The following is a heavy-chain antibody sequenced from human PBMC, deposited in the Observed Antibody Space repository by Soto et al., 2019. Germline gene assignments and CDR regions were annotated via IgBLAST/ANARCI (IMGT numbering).Heavy chain of an antibody. Sequence: VGSLRLSCAASGFTFSSYGMHWVRQAPGKGLEWVAVISYDGSNKYYADSVKGRFTISRDNSKNTLYLQMNSLRAEDTAVYYCAKDPRGAIRVSSYGELDYWGQGTLVTVSS. D-gene: IGHD4-17*01. CDR2: ISYDGSNK. CDR3: AKDPRGAIRVSSYGELDY. J-gene: IGHJ4*02. CDR1: GFTFSSYG. V-gene: IGHV3-30*18.